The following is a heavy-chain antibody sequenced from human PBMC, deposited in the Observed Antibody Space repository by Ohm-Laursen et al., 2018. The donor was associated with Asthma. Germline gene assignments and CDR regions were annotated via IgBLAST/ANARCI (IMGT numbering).Heavy chain of an antibody. J-gene: IGHJ3*01. CDR1: GFYFSSYS. V-gene: IGHV3-21*03. CDR3: ATDSPFGAVIYNAFDL. Sequence: SLRLSCAASGFYFSSYSMHWVRQAPGKGPEWLAFITSGSDIIHYADSVEGRFTISRDNAKNSLYLQMNSLKTEDTALYYCATDSPFGAVIYNAFDLWGHGTVVTVSS. CDR2: ITSGSDII. D-gene: IGHD3-3*01.